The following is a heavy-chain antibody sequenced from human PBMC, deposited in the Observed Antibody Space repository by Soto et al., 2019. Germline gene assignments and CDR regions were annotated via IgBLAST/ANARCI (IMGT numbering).Heavy chain of an antibody. CDR2: IWYHGNTY. Sequence: GGSLRPSCTTSAFTFSTYGMHWVRQAPGKGLEWVATIWYHGNTYYYKDSIKGRFAVSRDNSKNTVFLQMNTLRAEDTDTYSWERDRGYGGNYVFDFWGLVTLVTVSS. CDR1: AFTFSTYG. CDR3: ERDRGYGGNYVFDF. D-gene: IGHD4-4*01. V-gene: IGHV3-33*01. J-gene: IGHJ4*02.